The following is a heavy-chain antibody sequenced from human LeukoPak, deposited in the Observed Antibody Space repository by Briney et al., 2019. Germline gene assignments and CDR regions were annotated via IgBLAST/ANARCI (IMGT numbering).Heavy chain of an antibody. J-gene: IGHJ4*02. CDR2: IWYDGSNK. Sequence: GGSLRLSCAASGFTFSSYGMYWVRQAPGKGLEWVAVIWYDGSNKYYADSVKGRFTISRDNSKNTLYLQMNSLRAEDTAVYYCARANHDYGDYLFDYWGQGTLVTVSS. CDR1: GFTFSSYG. D-gene: IGHD4-17*01. V-gene: IGHV3-33*01. CDR3: ARANHDYGDYLFDY.